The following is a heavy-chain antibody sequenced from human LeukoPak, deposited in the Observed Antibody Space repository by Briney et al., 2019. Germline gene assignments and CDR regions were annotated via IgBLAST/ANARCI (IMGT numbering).Heavy chain of an antibody. CDR2: IIAYNGNT. D-gene: IGHD2-15*01. Sequence: ASVKVSCKASGDTFTGYGICWVRRAPGQGLEWMGWIIAYNGNTNFARKLQDRVTMTTDTSTSTAYMELRSLKSDDTAVYYCARAGFGYCNGGSCYSLFDYWGQGTLVTVSS. J-gene: IGHJ4*02. V-gene: IGHV1-18*01. CDR1: GDTFTGYG. CDR3: ARAGFGYCNGGSCYSLFDY.